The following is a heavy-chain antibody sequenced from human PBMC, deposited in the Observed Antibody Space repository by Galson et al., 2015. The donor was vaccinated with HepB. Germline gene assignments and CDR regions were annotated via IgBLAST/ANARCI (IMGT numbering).Heavy chain of an antibody. J-gene: IGHJ3*02. CDR2: ISYDGTKR. CDR3: ARPYCSRTSCYYSFDI. V-gene: IGHV3-30*04. CDR1: GFTFSDHA. Sequence: LRLSCAASGFTFSDHAIHWVRQAPGKGLEWVSLISYDGTKRYCADSVKGRFTISRDNSKNTLFLQMDGLRDDDTAVYYCARPYCSRTSCYYSFDIWGQGTMVTVSS. D-gene: IGHD2-2*01.